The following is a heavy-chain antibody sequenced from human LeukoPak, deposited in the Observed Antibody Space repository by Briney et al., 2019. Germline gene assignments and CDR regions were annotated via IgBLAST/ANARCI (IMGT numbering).Heavy chain of an antibody. Sequence: KPSETLSLTCTVSGGSISSYYWSWIRQPPGKGLEWIGYIYYSGSTNYNPSLKSRVTISVDTSKNQFSLKLSSVTAADTAVYYCAREPRYYYDSSGYYYFDYWGQGTLVTVSS. CDR2: IYYSGST. D-gene: IGHD3-22*01. J-gene: IGHJ4*02. CDR1: GGSISSYY. V-gene: IGHV4-59*12. CDR3: AREPRYYYDSSGYYYFDY.